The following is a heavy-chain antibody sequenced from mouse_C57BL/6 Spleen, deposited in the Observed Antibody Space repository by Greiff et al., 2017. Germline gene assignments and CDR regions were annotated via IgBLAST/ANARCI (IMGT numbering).Heavy chain of an antibody. V-gene: IGHV1-82*01. CDR2: IYPGDGGT. CDR1: GYAFSSSW. CDR3: ANYYYGSYYSMDY. D-gene: IGHD1-1*01. Sequence: QVQLKQSGPELVKPGASVKISCKASGYAFSSSWMNWVKQRPGQGLEWIGRIYPGDGGTNYNGKFKGKATLTADKSTSSVYMQRSSPAYEDSSVYFSANYYYGSYYSMDYWGQGTTVTVSS. J-gene: IGHJ4*01.